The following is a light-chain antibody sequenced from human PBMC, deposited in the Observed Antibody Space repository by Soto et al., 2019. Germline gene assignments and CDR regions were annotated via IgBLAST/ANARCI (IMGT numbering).Light chain of an antibody. V-gene: IGKV3-20*01. Sequence: EIVLTQSPGTLSLSPGERATLSCRASQSLTNNLAWYQQKPGQAPRLLIRGVSSRATGIPERFSGSGSERDFTLTITRVEPEDFAVYYCHYYVSSVWTFGQGTKVEL. CDR2: GVS. CDR1: QSLTNN. J-gene: IGKJ1*01. CDR3: HYYVSSVWT.